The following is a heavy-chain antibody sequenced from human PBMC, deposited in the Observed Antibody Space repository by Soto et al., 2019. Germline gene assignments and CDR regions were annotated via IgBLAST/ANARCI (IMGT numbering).Heavy chain of an antibody. V-gene: IGHV3-30-3*01. Sequence: GGSLRLSCAASGFTFSSYAMHWVRQAPGKGLEWVAVISYDGSNKYYADSVKGRFTISRDNSKNTLYLQMNSLRAEDTAVYYCARSSYCSGGSCYPLYYYYGTDVWGQGTTVTVSS. CDR2: ISYDGSNK. J-gene: IGHJ6*02. CDR3: ARSSYCSGGSCYPLYYYYGTDV. D-gene: IGHD2-15*01. CDR1: GFTFSSYA.